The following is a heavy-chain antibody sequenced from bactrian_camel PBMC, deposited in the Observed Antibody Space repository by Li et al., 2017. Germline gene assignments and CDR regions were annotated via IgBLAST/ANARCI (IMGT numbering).Heavy chain of an antibody. V-gene: IGHV3S57*01. J-gene: IGHJ4*01. D-gene: IGHD2*01. Sequence: HVQLVESGGGLVQAGGSLRLSCGSSSGHTGRMYCMAWFRLAPGKEREGVVALASDGTTEYADSVKGRFTISRDSARKTLYLQMNSLKPDDSAMYYCAVRLSSVCYNRAETFEYWGQGTQVTVS. CDR2: LASDGTT. CDR3: AVRLSSVCYNRAETFEY. CDR1: GHTGRMYC.